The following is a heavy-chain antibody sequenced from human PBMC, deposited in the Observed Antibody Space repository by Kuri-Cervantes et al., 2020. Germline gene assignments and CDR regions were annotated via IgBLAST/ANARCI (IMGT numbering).Heavy chain of an antibody. J-gene: IGHJ4*02. CDR2: ITSSSYI. V-gene: IGHV3-21*01. CDR1: RFTFSSYG. D-gene: IGHD4-17*01. CDR3: ARSMTTVTLFDC. Sequence: GGSLRLSCAASRFTFSSYGMNWVRQAPGKGLEWVSSITSSSYIYYADPVKGRFTISRDNAKNSLYLQMNSLRAEDTAVYYCARSMTTVTLFDCWGQGTLVTVSS.